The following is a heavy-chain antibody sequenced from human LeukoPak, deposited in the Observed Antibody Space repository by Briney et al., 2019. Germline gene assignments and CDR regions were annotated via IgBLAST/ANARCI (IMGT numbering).Heavy chain of an antibody. J-gene: IGHJ4*02. Sequence: GGSLRLSCAASGFTFSDYYMSWIRQAPGKGLEWVSYISTSGSSIYYADSVKGRFTISRDNPKNALYLQTNSLRAEDTAVYYCARARGSYAFDYWGQGTLVIVSS. CDR3: ARARGSYAFDY. D-gene: IGHD1-26*01. CDR2: ISTSGSSI. V-gene: IGHV3-11*01. CDR1: GFTFSDYY.